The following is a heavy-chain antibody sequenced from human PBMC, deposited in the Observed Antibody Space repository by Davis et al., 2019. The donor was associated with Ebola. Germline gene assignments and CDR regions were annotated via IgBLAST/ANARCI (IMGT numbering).Heavy chain of an antibody. CDR2: MNPDGGNT. D-gene: IGHD5-12*01. Sequence: ASVKVSCKASGYPFVDHEINWVRQGPGQGLEWIGYMNPDGGNTGYAQKFQGRVTLTSDTSISTAYLEFYSLTSEDTATYYCARGSHVSWLLCDSWGQGTLVIVSS. CDR3: ARGSHVSWLLCDS. CDR1: GYPFVDHE. V-gene: IGHV1-8*01. J-gene: IGHJ4*02.